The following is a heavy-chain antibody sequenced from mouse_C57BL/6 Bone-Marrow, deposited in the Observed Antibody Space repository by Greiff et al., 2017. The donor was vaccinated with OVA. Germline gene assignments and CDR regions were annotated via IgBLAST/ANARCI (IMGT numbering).Heavy chain of an antibody. CDR1: GFTFTDYY. D-gene: IGHD2-3*01. CDR2: IRNKANGYTT. J-gene: IGHJ2*01. V-gene: IGHV7-3*01. CDR3: ARFSAGWLYFDY. Sequence: EVQGVESGGGLVQPGGSLSLSCAASGFTFTDYYMSWVRQPPGKALEWLGFIRNKANGYTTEYSASVKGRFTISSDNSQSILYLQMNALRAEDSATYYCARFSAGWLYFDYWGQGTTLTVSS.